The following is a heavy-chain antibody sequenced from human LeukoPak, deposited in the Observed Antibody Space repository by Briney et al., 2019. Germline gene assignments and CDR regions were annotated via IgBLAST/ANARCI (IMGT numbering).Heavy chain of an antibody. J-gene: IGHJ6*02. CDR1: GFTFSSYA. Sequence: PGGSLRLSCAASGFTFSSYAMHWVRQAPGKGLEWVAVISYDGSNKYYADSVKGRFTISRDNSKNTLYLQMNSLRAEDTAVYYCARVELDKAFWSGYSDHPSYGMDVWGQGTTVTVSS. D-gene: IGHD3-3*01. CDR3: ARVELDKAFWSGYSDHPSYGMDV. CDR2: ISYDGSNK. V-gene: IGHV3-30*04.